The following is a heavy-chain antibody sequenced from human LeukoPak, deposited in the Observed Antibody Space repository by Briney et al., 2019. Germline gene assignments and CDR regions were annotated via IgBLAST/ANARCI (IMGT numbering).Heavy chain of an antibody. CDR1: GFTFTNYA. CDR3: TKSDWFDP. J-gene: IGHJ5*02. V-gene: IGHV3-23*01. D-gene: IGHD3-3*01. CDR2: ISGSGGST. Sequence: PGGSLRLSCAASGFTFTNYAMSWVRQAPGKGLEWVSAISGSGGSTYYADSVKGRFTISRDNSKNTLYLQMNSLRVEDTAVYYCTKSDWFDPWGQGTLVTVSS.